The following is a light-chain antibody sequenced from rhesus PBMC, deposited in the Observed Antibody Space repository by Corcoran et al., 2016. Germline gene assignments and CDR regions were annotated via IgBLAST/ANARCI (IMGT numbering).Light chain of an antibody. J-gene: IGKJ4*01. CDR1: ENVNKY. V-gene: IGKV1-74*01. CDR2: KAS. Sequence: DIQMTQSPSSLSASVGYRVTITCRASENVNKYVNWYQQKPGKAPKHLIYKASTLQSGGPSRFSGSGSGTAYTFTSSSLQPEVVATYCCQHGYGTPLTFGGGTKVEFK. CDR3: QHGYGTPLT.